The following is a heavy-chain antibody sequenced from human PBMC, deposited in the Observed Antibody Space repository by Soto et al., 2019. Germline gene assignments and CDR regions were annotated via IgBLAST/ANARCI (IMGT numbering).Heavy chain of an antibody. CDR1: GFTFSSYW. CDR2: IKQDGSEK. CDR3: ARVTGGWYVGYYFDY. Sequence: PGGSLRLSCAASGFTFSSYWMSWVRQAPGKGLEWVANIKQDGSEKYYVDSVKGRFTISRDNAKNSLYLQMNSLRAEDTAVYYCARVTGGWYVGYYFDYWGQGTLVTVSS. V-gene: IGHV3-7*01. D-gene: IGHD6-19*01. J-gene: IGHJ4*02.